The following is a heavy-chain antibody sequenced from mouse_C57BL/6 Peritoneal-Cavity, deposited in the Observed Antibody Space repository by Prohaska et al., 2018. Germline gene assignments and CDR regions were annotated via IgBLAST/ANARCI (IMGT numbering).Heavy chain of an antibody. Sequence: FTFTSYWITWVKQRPGQGLEWIGDNYPGSGSTNYNEKFKSKATLTVDTSSSTAYMQLSSLTSEDSAVYYCARDYYADYWGQGTTLTVSS. CDR2: NYPGSGST. CDR1: FTFTSYW. J-gene: IGHJ2*01. V-gene: IGHV1-55*01. CDR3: ARDYYADY.